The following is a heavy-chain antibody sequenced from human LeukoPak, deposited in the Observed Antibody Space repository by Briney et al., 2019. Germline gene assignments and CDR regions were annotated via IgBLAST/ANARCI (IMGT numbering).Heavy chain of an antibody. CDR2: IYHSGST. CDR1: GGSISSSSYY. CDR3: ARKLRFLWGSWFDP. D-gene: IGHD3-3*01. V-gene: IGHV4-39*07. Sequence: PSETLSLTCTVSGGSISSSSYYWGWIRQPPGKGLEWIGSIYHSGSTYYNPSLKSRVTISVDTSKNQFSLKLSSVTAADTAVYYCARKLRFLWGSWFDPWGQGTLVTVSS. J-gene: IGHJ5*02.